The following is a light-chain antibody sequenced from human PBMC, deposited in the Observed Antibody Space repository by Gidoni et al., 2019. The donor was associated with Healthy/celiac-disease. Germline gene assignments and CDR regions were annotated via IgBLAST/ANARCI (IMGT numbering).Light chain of an antibody. V-gene: IGKV1-5*01. J-gene: IGKJ2*02. CDR3: QQYNSYSPST. CDR2: DAS. Sequence: DIQMTQSASTLSASVGDRVTITCRASQSISSWLAWYQQKPWKATKLLIYDASSLESGVPSRCSGSGSGTEFTLTISSLQPDDFATYYCQQYNSYSPSTFGQGTKLEIK. CDR1: QSISSW.